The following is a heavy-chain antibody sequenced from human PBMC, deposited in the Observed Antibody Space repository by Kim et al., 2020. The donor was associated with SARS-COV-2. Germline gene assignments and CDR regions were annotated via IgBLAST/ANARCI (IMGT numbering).Heavy chain of an antibody. Sequence: GGSLRLSCAASGFTFSDHAMSWVRQAPGKGLEWVSGINGRGTSTYDADSLKGLFTISRDNSKNTLYLEMNSLRVEDTAVYYCVRDRDLNPDWYSVGGWFDPWGQGTLVTVSS. D-gene: IGHD2-21*02. CDR3: VRDRDLNPDWYSVGGWFDP. CDR1: GFTFSDHA. J-gene: IGHJ5*02. V-gene: IGHV3-23*01. CDR2: INGRGTST.